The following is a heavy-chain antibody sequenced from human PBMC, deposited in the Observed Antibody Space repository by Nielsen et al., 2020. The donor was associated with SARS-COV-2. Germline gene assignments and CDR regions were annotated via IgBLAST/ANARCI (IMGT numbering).Heavy chain of an antibody. CDR1: RFTFSSYA. CDR3: ARDELYSSSALDY. V-gene: IGHV3-30-3*01. CDR2: ISYDGSNK. D-gene: IGHD6-25*01. J-gene: IGHJ4*02. Sequence: GESLKISCAASRFTFSSYAMHWVRQAPGKGLEWVAVISYDGSNKYYADSVKGRFTISRDNSKNTLYLQMNNLRAEDTAVYYCARDELYSSSALDYWGQGTLVTVSS.